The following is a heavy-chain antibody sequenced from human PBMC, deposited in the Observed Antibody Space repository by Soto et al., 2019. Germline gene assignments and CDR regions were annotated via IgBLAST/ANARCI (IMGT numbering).Heavy chain of an antibody. CDR3: ARQGGYCSSTNCYGYYAMDV. J-gene: IGHJ6*02. V-gene: IGHV4-39*01. Sequence: QLQLQESGPGLVKPSETLSLTCTVSGGSISSGPYSWGWIRQPPGEGLEWIATFHYSENTHYTPSLDSRATISVDTSKNQFSLKVTSVTAADTALYYCARQGGYCSSTNCYGYYAMDVWGQGTAVTVS. CDR1: GGSISSGPYS. CDR2: FHYSENT. D-gene: IGHD2-2*01.